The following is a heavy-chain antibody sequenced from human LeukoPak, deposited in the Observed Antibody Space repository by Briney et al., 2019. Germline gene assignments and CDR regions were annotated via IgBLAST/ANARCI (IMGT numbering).Heavy chain of an antibody. Sequence: GGSLKISCKGSGYSFTSYWIGWVRQMPGKGLEWMGIIYPGDSDTRYSPSFQGQVTISADKSISTAYLQWSSLKASDTAMYYCARPRTQSVLRYFDWSIDYWGQGTLVTVSS. CDR2: IYPGDSDT. J-gene: IGHJ4*02. CDR1: GYSFTSYW. CDR3: ARPRTQSVLRYFDWSIDY. V-gene: IGHV5-51*01. D-gene: IGHD3-9*01.